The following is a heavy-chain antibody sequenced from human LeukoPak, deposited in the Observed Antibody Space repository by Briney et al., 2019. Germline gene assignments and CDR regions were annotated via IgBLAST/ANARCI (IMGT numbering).Heavy chain of an antibody. J-gene: IGHJ4*02. D-gene: IGHD6-19*01. CDR2: ISGSGGST. CDR3: AKDNPSRRLAVAGTFGY. V-gene: IGHV3-23*01. CDR1: GFTFSSYA. Sequence: GGSLRLSCAASGFTFSSYAMSWVRQAPGKGLEWVSAISGSGGSTYYADSVKGRFTISRDNSKNTLYLQMNSLRAEDTAVYYCAKDNPSRRLAVAGTFGYWGQGTLVTVSS.